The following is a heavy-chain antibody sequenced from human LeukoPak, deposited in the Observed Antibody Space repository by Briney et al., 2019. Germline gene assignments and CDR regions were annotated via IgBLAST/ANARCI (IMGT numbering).Heavy chain of an antibody. V-gene: IGHV4-34*01. CDR2: INHSGST. CDR1: GGSFSGYY. J-gene: IGHJ4*02. CDR3: ARVGTYYRSLDS. Sequence: SETLSLTCAVYGGSFSGYYWSWIRQPPGKGLEWIGEINHSGSTNYNPSLKSRVTISVDTSKNQFSLKLSSVTAADTAVYYCARVGTYYRSLDSWGQGTLVTVSS. D-gene: IGHD3-10*01.